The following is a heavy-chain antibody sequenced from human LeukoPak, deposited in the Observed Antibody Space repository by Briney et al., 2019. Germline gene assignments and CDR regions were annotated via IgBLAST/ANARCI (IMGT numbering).Heavy chain of an antibody. CDR3: ARYYDSSQGIDY. D-gene: IGHD3-22*01. Sequence: SETLSLTCTVSAGSISSGDYYWSWIRQPPGKGLEWIAYIYYRGSTYYNPSLKSRVTISVDPSKNQFSLKLSSVTAADTAVYYCARYYDSSQGIDYWGQGTLVTVSS. CDR1: AGSISSGDYY. CDR2: IYYRGST. J-gene: IGHJ4*02. V-gene: IGHV4-30-4*01.